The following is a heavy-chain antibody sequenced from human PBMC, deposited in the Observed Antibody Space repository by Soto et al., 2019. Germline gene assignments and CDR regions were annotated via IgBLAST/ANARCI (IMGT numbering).Heavy chain of an antibody. V-gene: IGHV1-8*01. D-gene: IGHD1-26*01. J-gene: IGHJ2*01. CDR3: ARGGSLYWYFDL. Sequence: ASVKVSCKTSGYTFTTYDINWVRQAAGQGLEWMGWMNPNNANTGYAQKFQGRVTMTRDTSINTAYMELSSLRSEDTAVYYCARGGSLYWYFDLWGRGTLVTVSS. CDR1: GYTFTTYD. CDR2: MNPNNANT.